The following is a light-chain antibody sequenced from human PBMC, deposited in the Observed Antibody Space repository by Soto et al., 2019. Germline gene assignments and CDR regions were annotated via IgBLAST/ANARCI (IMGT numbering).Light chain of an antibody. Sequence: QSALTQPRSVSGSPGQSVTISCTGTSSDVGGYNCVSWYQQNPDKAPKLMIYDVSKRPSGVPDRFSGSKSGNTASLTISGLQAEDEADYYCCSYAGSYTLVFGGGAKVTVL. CDR3: CSYAGSYTLV. CDR2: DVS. V-gene: IGLV2-11*01. CDR1: SSDVGGYNC. J-gene: IGLJ2*01.